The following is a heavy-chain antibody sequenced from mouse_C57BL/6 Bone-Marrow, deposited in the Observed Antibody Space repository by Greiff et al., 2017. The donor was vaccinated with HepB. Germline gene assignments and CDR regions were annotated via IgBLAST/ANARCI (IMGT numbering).Heavy chain of an antibody. CDR2: IYPGDGDT. D-gene: IGHD1-1*01. J-gene: IGHJ2*01. CDR1: GYAFSSSW. CDR3: ARDRITADY. Sequence: VKLQESGPELVKPGASVKISCKASGYAFSSSWMNWVKQRPGKGLEWIGRIYPGDGDTNYNGKFKGKATLTADKSSSTAYMELRSLTSEDSAVYFCARDRITADYWGQGTTLTVSS. V-gene: IGHV1-82*01.